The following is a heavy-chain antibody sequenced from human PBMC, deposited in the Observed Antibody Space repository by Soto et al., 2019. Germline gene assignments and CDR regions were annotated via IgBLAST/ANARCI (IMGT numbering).Heavy chain of an antibody. CDR2: IYYSGNT. D-gene: IGHD3-16*01. J-gene: IGHJ4*02. CDR3: AREGGESSDGLYYFDS. Sequence: SETLSLTCTLSAGSTSSDNYWSWIRQPPGKGLEWIGHIYYSGNTDYNPSLNSRLAISIDTSRNQLSLKLSSVTAADAAAYFCAREGGESSDGLYYFDSWGQGSLVTVSS. CDR1: AGSTSSDNY. V-gene: IGHV4-30-4*01.